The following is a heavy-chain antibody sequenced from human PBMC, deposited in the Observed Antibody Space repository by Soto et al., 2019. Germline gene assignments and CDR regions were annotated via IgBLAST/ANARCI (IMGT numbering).Heavy chain of an antibody. V-gene: IGHV1-46*01. D-gene: IGHD3-3*01. CDR1: GYSFTSYY. CDR2: INPSGGST. CDR3: ARDASLITIFGVVIIGHYYYGMDV. J-gene: IGHJ6*02. Sequence: SVKVSCKASGYSFTSYYMHWVRQAPGQGLEWMGIINPSGGSTSYAQKFQGRVTMTRDTSTSTGYMELSSLRSEDTAVYYCARDASLITIFGVVIIGHYYYGMDVWGQGNTVTVSS.